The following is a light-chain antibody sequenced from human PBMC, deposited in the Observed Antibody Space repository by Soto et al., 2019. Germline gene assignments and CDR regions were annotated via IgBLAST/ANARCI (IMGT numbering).Light chain of an antibody. V-gene: IGLV1-47*02. CDR1: SSNIGSNY. J-gene: IGLJ3*02. Sequence: QSVLTQPPSASGTPGQRVTISCSGSSSNIGSNYAYWYQQLPGTAPKLLIYSNNQRPSGVPDRSSGSKSGTSASLAISGLRSEDEADYYCAAWDDSLSGWVFGGGTKLTVL. CDR3: AAWDDSLSGWV. CDR2: SNN.